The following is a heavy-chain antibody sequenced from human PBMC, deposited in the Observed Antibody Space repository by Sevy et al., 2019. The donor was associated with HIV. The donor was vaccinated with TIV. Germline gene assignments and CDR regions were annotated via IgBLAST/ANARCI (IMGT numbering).Heavy chain of an antibody. V-gene: IGHV4-38-2*02. CDR3: ARDQVIAVADY. D-gene: IGHD6-19*01. CDR2: IYHSGST. Sequence: SETLSLTCAVSGYSISSGYYWGWIRQPPWKGVEWIGSIYHSGSTYYNPSLKSRVTISVDTSKNQFSLKLSSVTAADTAVYYCARDQVIAVADYWGQGTLVTVSS. CDR1: GYSISSGYY. J-gene: IGHJ4*02.